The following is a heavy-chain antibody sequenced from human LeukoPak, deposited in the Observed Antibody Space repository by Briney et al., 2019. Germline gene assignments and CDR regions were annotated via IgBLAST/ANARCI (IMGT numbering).Heavy chain of an antibody. CDR2: IYYSGST. J-gene: IGHJ6*02. V-gene: IGHV4-59*01. Sequence: SETLSLTCTVSGGSISSYYWSWIRQPPGKGLEWIGYIYYSGSTNYNPSLKSRVTISVDTSKNQFSLKLSSVTAADTAVYYCARSTTVTTDYYGMDVWGQGTTVTASS. CDR3: ARSTTVTTDYYGMDV. D-gene: IGHD4-17*01. CDR1: GGSISSYY.